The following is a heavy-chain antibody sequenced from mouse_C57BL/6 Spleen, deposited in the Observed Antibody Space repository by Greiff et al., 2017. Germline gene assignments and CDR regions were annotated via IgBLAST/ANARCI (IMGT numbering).Heavy chain of an antibody. CDR2: INPNNGGT. D-gene: IGHD1-1*01. V-gene: IGHV1-26*01. J-gene: IGHJ2*01. CDR3: AREGYYGSSYEYYFDY. Sequence: VQLQQSGPELVKPGASVKISCKASGYTFTDYYMNWVKQSHGKSLEWIGDINPNNGGTSYNQKFKGKATLTVDKSSSTAYMELRSLTSEDSAVYYCAREGYYGSSYEYYFDYWGQGTTLTVSS. CDR1: GYTFTDYY.